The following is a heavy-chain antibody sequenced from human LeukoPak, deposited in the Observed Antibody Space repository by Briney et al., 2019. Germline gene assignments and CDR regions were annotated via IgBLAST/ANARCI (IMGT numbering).Heavy chain of an antibody. J-gene: IGHJ4*02. D-gene: IGHD3-22*01. CDR2: INHSGST. CDR3: ARSGKYYYDSSGYYH. Sequence: SETLSLTCAVYGGSFSGYYWSWIRQPPGKGLEWIGEINHSGSTNYNPSLKSRVTISVDTSKNQFSPKLSSVTAADTAVYYCARSGKYYYDSSGYYHWGQGTLVTVSS. CDR1: GGSFSGYY. V-gene: IGHV4-34*01.